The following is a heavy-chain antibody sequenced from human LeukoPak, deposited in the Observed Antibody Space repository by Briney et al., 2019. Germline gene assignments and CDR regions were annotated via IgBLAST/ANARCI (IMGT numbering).Heavy chain of an antibody. D-gene: IGHD6-13*01. V-gene: IGHV3-21*01. CDR1: GFSFSTYS. Sequence: GGSLRLSCAASGFSFSTYSMNWVRQAPGKGLEWVSSISSSSSYIYYADSVKGRFTISRDNAKNSLYFQMNSPRAEDTAVYYCARRVATANDAFDIWGQGTMVTVSS. CDR3: ARRVATANDAFDI. J-gene: IGHJ3*02. CDR2: ISSSSSYI.